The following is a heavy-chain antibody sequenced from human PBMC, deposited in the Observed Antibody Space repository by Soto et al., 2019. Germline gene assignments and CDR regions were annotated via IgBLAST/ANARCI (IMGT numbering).Heavy chain of an antibody. CDR2: IYDSGST. V-gene: IGHV4-30-4*01. D-gene: IGHD2-8*01. CDR1: GGSISSGDYY. CDR3: ARDNGVGP. J-gene: IGHJ5*02. Sequence: QVQLQESGPGMVKPSQTLSITCTVSGGSISSGDYYWSWIRQPPGKGLEWIGYIYDSGSTYYNSSLKSRVTITLDTSKYQFSLKLTSVTAADTAVYYCARDNGVGPWGQGTLVTVSS.